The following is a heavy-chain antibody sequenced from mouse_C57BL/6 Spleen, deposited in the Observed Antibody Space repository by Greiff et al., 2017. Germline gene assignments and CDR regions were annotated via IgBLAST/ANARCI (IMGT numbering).Heavy chain of an antibody. CDR3: ARSDYGSSYYY. CDR2: INPGSGGT. Sequence: VQLQQSGAELVRPGTSMKVSCKASGYAFTNYLIEWVKQRPGQGLEWIGVINPGSGGTNYNEKFKGKATLTADKSSSTAYMQLSSLTSEDSAVYFCARSDYGSSYYYWGQGTTLTVSS. CDR1: GYAFTNYL. D-gene: IGHD1-1*01. J-gene: IGHJ2*01. V-gene: IGHV1-54*01.